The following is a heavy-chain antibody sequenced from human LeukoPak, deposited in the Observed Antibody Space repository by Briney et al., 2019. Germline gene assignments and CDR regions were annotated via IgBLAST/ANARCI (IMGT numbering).Heavy chain of an antibody. CDR2: INPNSGGT. Sequence: ASVKVSCKASGYTFTGYYMHWVRQAPGQGLEWMGRINPNSGGTNYAQKFQGRVTMTRDTSISTAYMELSRLRSDDTAVYYCARVPYYYGSGIFDCWGQGTLVTVSS. CDR3: ARVPYYYGSGIFDC. D-gene: IGHD3-10*01. J-gene: IGHJ4*02. V-gene: IGHV1-2*06. CDR1: GYTFTGYY.